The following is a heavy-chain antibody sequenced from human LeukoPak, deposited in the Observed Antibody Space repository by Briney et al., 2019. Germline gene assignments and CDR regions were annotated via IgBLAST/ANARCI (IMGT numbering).Heavy chain of an antibody. CDR1: GASTTSYY. D-gene: IGHD2-15*01. Sequence: SETLSLTCAVSGASTTSYYRSWIRQPPGKGLEWIGFVYHNGSTNYNPSLRSRVTISLDTSKTQFSLKLSSVTAADTAVYYCAREGGSGGNNYYYYMDVWGKGTTVTVSS. CDR3: AREGGSGGNNYYYYMDV. J-gene: IGHJ6*03. V-gene: IGHV4-59*01. CDR2: VYHNGST.